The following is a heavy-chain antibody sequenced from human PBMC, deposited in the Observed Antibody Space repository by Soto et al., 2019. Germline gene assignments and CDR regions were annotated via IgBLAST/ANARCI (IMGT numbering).Heavy chain of an antibody. CDR1: GYTFTSYD. V-gene: IGHV1-8*01. Sequence: QVQLVQSGAEVKKPGASVKVSCKASGYTFTSYDINWVRQATGQGLEWMGWMKPNSGNTGYAQKFQGRVTMTRKTSISTAYMELSSLRSEDTAVYYCARQNDYGDYVSYFQHWGQGTLVTVSS. CDR2: MKPNSGNT. J-gene: IGHJ1*01. D-gene: IGHD4-17*01. CDR3: ARQNDYGDYVSYFQH.